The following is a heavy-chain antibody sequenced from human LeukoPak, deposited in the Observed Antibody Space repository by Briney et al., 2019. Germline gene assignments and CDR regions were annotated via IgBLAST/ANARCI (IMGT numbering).Heavy chain of an antibody. CDR1: GGSISSYY. CDR3: ARGGVYCGGDCYSGLSY. Sequence: PSETLSLTCTVSGGSISSYYWSWIRQPAGKGLEWIGRIYTSGSTNYNPSLKSRVTMSVDTSKNQFSLKLSSVTAADTAVYHCARGGVYCGGDCYSGLSYWGQGTLVTVSS. J-gene: IGHJ4*02. CDR2: IYTSGST. V-gene: IGHV4-4*07. D-gene: IGHD2-21*02.